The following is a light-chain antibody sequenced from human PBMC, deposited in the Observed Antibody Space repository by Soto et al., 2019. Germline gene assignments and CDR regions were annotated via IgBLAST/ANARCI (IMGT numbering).Light chain of an antibody. V-gene: IGKV1-39*01. CDR1: QSISSY. CDR2: AAS. Sequence: DIQMTQSPSSLSASVGDIVTITCRASQSISSYLNWYQQKPGKAPKLLIYAASSLQSGVPSRFSGSGSGTDFTLTISSLQPEDFATYYCQQSDSLPLFFGGGTKVEIK. CDR3: QQSDSLPLF. J-gene: IGKJ4*01.